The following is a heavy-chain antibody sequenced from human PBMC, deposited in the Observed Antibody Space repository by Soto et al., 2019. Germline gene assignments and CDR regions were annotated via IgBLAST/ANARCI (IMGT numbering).Heavy chain of an antibody. D-gene: IGHD2-15*01. Sequence: SETLSLTCTVSGGSISSYYWSWIRQPPGKGLEWIGYIYYSGSTNYNPSLKSRVTISVDTSKNQFSLKLSSVTAADTAVYYCARGGLGYCSGGSCYSAELSRYYYGMDVWGQGTTVTVSS. CDR1: GGSISSYY. CDR3: ARGGLGYCSGGSCYSAELSRYYYGMDV. J-gene: IGHJ6*02. V-gene: IGHV4-59*12. CDR2: IYYSGST.